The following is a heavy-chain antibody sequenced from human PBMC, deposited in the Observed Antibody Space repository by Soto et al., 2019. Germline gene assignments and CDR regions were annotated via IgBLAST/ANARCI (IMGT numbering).Heavy chain of an antibody. V-gene: IGHV3-23*01. D-gene: IGHD2-15*01. CDR3: AKALGGRSGGYYYYGMDV. Sequence: PGGSLRLSCAASGFTFSSYAMSWVRQAPGKGLEWVSAISGSGGSTYYADSVKGRFTISRDNSENTLYLQMNSLRAEDTAVYYCAKALGGRSGGYYYYGMDVWGQGTTVTVSS. J-gene: IGHJ6*02. CDR2: ISGSGGST. CDR1: GFTFSSYA.